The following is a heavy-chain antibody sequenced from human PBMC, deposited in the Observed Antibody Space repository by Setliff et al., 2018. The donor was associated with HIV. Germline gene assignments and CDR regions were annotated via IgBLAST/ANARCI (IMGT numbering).Heavy chain of an antibody. D-gene: IGHD2-21*02. CDR3: ARGQGCGGGCHYAFEM. Sequence: SETLSLTCTVSGYSISSDYYWGWIRQPPGKGLEWIGNIYHSGSTYYNPSLKSRVTISVDMSKNQFSLNLNSVTAADTAVYYCARGQGCGGGCHYAFEMWGQGTMVTVSS. CDR1: GYSISSDYY. CDR2: IYHSGST. V-gene: IGHV4-38-2*02. J-gene: IGHJ3*02.